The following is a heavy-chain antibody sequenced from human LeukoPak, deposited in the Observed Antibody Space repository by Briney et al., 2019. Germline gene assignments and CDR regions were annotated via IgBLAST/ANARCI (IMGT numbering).Heavy chain of an antibody. CDR1: GFTVSGDY. D-gene: IGHD4-17*01. J-gene: IGHJ4*02. CDR3: ARGRQNYGDYPY. Sequence: PGGSLRLSCVVSGFTVSGDYISWFRQAPGKGLVWVSVLYYGVSTFYKDSVKGRFTTSGDNFKITVYLQMNSLRAEDTAVYYCARGRQNYGDYPYWGQGTLVTVSS. V-gene: IGHV3-53*01. CDR2: LYYGVST.